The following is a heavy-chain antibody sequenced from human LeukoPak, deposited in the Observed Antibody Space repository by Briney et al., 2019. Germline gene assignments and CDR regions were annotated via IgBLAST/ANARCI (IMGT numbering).Heavy chain of an antibody. CDR1: GFTFSSYG. Sequence: GGSLRLSCAASGFTFSSYGMHWVRQAPGKGLEWVAVISYDGSNKYYADSVKGRFTISRDNSKNTLYLQMNSLRAEDTAVYYCAKAPAHTYYDFWSGPDFDYWGQGTLVTVSS. CDR3: AKAPAHTYYDFWSGPDFDY. D-gene: IGHD3-3*01. J-gene: IGHJ4*02. CDR2: ISYDGSNK. V-gene: IGHV3-30*18.